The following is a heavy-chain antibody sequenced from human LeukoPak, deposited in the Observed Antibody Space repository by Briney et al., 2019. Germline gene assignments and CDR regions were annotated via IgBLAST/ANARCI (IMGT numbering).Heavy chain of an antibody. D-gene: IGHD3-22*01. CDR1: GFTFSTYA. CDR2: ISGRGDIT. Sequence: PGGSLRLSCAASGFTFSTYAMSWVRQAPGKGLEWVSSISGRGDITYYADSVKGRFTISRDNSKNTVFLQMNRLRAEDTALYFCATPYSDEGSGYYHEHFQQWGERTLVTVSS. J-gene: IGHJ1*01. CDR3: ATPYSDEGSGYYHEHFQQ. V-gene: IGHV3-23*01.